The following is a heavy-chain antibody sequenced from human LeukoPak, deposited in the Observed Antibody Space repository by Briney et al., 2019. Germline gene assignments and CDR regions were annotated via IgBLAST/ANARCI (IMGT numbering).Heavy chain of an antibody. CDR1: GFTFSSYS. Sequence: GGSLRHSCAASGFTFSSYSMNWVRQAPGKGLEWVSSISSSSSYIYYADSVKGRFTISRDNAKNSLYLQMNSLRAEDTAVYYCARGAYLLSSTSCYSFDYWGQGTLVTVSS. D-gene: IGHD2-2*01. CDR2: ISSSSSYI. V-gene: IGHV3-21*01. J-gene: IGHJ4*02. CDR3: ARGAYLLSSTSCYSFDY.